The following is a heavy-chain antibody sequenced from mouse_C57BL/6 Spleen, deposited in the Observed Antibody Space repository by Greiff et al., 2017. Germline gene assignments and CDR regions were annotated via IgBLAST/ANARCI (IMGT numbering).Heavy chain of an antibody. J-gene: IGHJ4*01. D-gene: IGHD4-1*01. CDR2: IYPRSGNT. CDR1: GYTFTSYG. Sequence: VQLQQPGAELARPGASVKLSCKASGYTFTSYGISWVKQRTGQGLEWIGEIYPRSGNTYYNEKFKGKATLTADKTSSTAYMELRSLTSEDSAVCVCARGANWDGHYAMGDRGQGASVTVST. CDR3: ARGANWDGHYAMGD. V-gene: IGHV1-81*01.